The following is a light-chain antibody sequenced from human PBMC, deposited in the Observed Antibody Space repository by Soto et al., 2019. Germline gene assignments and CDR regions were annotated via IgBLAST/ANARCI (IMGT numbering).Light chain of an antibody. V-gene: IGKV4-1*01. CDR3: QQYYSNPPLFT. Sequence: DIVMTQSPDSLAVSLGERATINCKSSQSVFYSPNNKNYLAWYQQKPGQPPKLLLSWASTRESGVPDRLSGSGTGTDFALTISRLQAEDVAVYYCQQYYSNPPLFTFGPGTKVDIK. CDR2: WAS. J-gene: IGKJ3*01. CDR1: QSVFYSPNNKNY.